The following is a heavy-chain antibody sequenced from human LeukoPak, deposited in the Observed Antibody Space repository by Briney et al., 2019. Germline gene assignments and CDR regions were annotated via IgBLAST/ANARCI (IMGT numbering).Heavy chain of an antibody. V-gene: IGHV1-2*02. CDR3: ARDHCSANSCYEDYYNGLDV. CDR2: INPKSGGT. Sequence: ASVKVSCKASGYTFTGYYMHWVRQAPGQGLEWMGWINPKSGGTEYPQRFQGRVTMTRDTSISTAYMELSRLRSDDTAVYYCARDHCSANSCYEDYYNGLDVWGQGTTVTVSS. CDR1: GYTFTGYY. D-gene: IGHD2-2*01. J-gene: IGHJ6*02.